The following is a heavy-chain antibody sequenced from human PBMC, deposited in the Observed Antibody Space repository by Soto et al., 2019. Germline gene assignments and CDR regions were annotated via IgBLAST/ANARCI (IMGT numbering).Heavy chain of an antibody. CDR3: AHSVSYSLYVY. Sequence: QITLKESGPTLVKPTQTLTLTCTFSGFSLSTSGLGVGWIRQPPGKALEWLAVIYWDDNKRYSASLEDRLTIMKDTSKNQVVLIMTNMDPADTATYYCAHSVSYSLYVYWGQGTPVTASS. CDR2: IYWDDNK. D-gene: IGHD2-21*01. V-gene: IGHV2-5*02. J-gene: IGHJ4*02. CDR1: GFSLSTSGLG.